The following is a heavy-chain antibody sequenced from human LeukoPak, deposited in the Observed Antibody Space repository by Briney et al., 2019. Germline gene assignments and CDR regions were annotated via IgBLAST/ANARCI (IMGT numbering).Heavy chain of an antibody. CDR1: GFTVSSTY. V-gene: IGHV3-53*01. CDR2: IYSGAGT. J-gene: IGHJ4*02. Sequence: PGGSLRLSCAASGFTVSSTYMSGVRQAPGKGLEWVSVIYSGAGTYYADSVKGRFTISRDNSENTLHLQMNSLRAEDTAVYYCARVGSGNYYKYFEYWGQGTLVTVSS. D-gene: IGHD1-26*01. CDR3: ARVGSGNYYKYFEY.